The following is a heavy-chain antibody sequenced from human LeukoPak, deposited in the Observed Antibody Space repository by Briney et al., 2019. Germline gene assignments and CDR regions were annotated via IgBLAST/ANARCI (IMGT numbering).Heavy chain of an antibody. J-gene: IGHJ6*02. CDR3: ARGMGYCSGGSCYYYGMDV. D-gene: IGHD2-15*01. Sequence: ASVKVSCKASGYTFTGYYMHWVRQAPGQGLEWMGWINPNSGGTNYAQKFQGRVTMTRDTSISTAYMELSRLRSDDTAVYYCARGMGYCSGGSCYYYGMDVWGQGTTVTVSS. CDR1: GYTFTGYY. CDR2: INPNSGGT. V-gene: IGHV1-2*02.